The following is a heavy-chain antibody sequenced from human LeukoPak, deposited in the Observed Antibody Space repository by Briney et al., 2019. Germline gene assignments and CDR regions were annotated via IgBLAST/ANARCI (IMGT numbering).Heavy chain of an antibody. CDR1: GFTYSSYG. V-gene: IGHV3-30*18. CDR3: AKDRVATTGYFDY. J-gene: IGHJ4*02. Sequence: GRSLRLSCAASGFTYSSYGMHWVRQVPGKGLEWVAVISYDGSNKYYADSVKGRFTISRDNSKNTLYLQMNSLRAEDTAVYYCAKDRVATTGYFDYWGQGTLVTVSS. D-gene: IGHD5-12*01. CDR2: ISYDGSNK.